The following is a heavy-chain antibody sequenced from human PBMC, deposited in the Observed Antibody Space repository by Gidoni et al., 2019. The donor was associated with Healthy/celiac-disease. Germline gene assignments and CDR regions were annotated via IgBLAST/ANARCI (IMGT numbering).Heavy chain of an antibody. V-gene: IGHV1-69*01. CDR1: GGTFSSYA. CDR3: ARESPGPIGDGYTNRAPGLVDY. D-gene: IGHD5-12*01. Sequence: QVQLVQSGAEVKKPGSSVKVSCKASGGTFSSYAISWVRQAPGQGLEWMGGIIPIFGTANYAQKFQGRVTITADESTSTAYMELSSLRSEDTAVYYCARESPGPIGDGYTNRAPGLVDYWDQGTLVTVSS. CDR2: IIPIFGTA. J-gene: IGHJ4*02.